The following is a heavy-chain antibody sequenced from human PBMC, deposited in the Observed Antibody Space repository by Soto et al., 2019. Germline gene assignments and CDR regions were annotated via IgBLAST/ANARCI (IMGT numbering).Heavy chain of an antibody. J-gene: IGHJ4*02. V-gene: IGHV1-69*06. CDR1: GGTFSSYA. CDR2: IIPIFGTA. CDR3: AIGYCGGDCYPPYYFDY. D-gene: IGHD2-21*02. Sequence: QVQLVQSGAEVKKPGSSVKVSCKASGGTFSSYAISWVRQAPGQGLEWMGGIIPIFGTANYAQKFQGRVTITADKSTSTAYMELSSLRSEDTAVYYCAIGYCGGDCYPPYYFDYWGQGTLVTVSS.